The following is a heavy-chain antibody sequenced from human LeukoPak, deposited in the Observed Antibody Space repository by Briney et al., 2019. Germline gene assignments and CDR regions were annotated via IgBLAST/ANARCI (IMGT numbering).Heavy chain of an antibody. J-gene: IGHJ3*02. V-gene: IGHV1-46*01. CDR2: FNPSGGTT. Sequence: ASVKVSCKASGYTFTSYYMYWVRQAPGQGLEWMGIFNPSGGTTSYAQKFRGRVTMTRDTSTSTVYMELSSLRSEDTAVYYCARDRGITGTSDGFDIWGRGTMVTVSS. D-gene: IGHD1-20*01. CDR3: ARDRGITGTSDGFDI. CDR1: GYTFTSYY.